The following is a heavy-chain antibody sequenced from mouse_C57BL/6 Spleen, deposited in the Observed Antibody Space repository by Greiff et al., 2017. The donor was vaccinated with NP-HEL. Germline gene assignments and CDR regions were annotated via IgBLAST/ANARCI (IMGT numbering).Heavy chain of an antibody. D-gene: IGHD1-1*01. CDR3: ARDYYGRDYFDY. CDR2: INPNNGGT. CDR1: GYTFTDYN. V-gene: IGHV1-18*01. Sequence: EVQLQQSGPELVKPGASVKIPCKASGYTFTDYNMDWVKQSHGKSLEWIGDINPNNGGTIYNQKFKGKATLTVDQSSSTAYMQLNSLTSEDSAVYYCARDYYGRDYFDYWGQGTTLTVSS. J-gene: IGHJ2*01.